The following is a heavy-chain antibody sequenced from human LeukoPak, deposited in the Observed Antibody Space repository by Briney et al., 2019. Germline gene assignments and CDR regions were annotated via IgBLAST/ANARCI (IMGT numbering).Heavy chain of an antibody. Sequence: PSETLSLTCAVSGYSISSGYYWGWIRQPPGKGLEWIGSIYHSGGTYYNPSLKSRVTISVDTSKNQFSLKLSSVTAADTAVYYCARPLDNCGGDCPSHNWFDPWGQGTLVTVSS. CDR1: GYSISSGYY. CDR2: IYHSGGT. CDR3: ARPLDNCGGDCPSHNWFDP. J-gene: IGHJ5*02. V-gene: IGHV4-38-2*01. D-gene: IGHD2-21*01.